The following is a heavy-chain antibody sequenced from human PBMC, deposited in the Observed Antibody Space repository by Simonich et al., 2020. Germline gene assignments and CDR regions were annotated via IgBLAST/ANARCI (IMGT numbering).Heavy chain of an antibody. J-gene: IGHJ3*02. CDR3: ATGFEYSSSSWAFDI. CDR2: GESEHSET. V-gene: IGHV1-69-2*01. Sequence: EFQQVQSGAAVKKPGATVKISCKVSGYTLTNYYMHWVQQAPGKGVECIGLGESEHSETKNAEKFQGRVTITADTSTDTAYMELSSLRSEDTAVYYCATGFEYSSSSWAFDIWGQGTMVTVSS. CDR1: GYTLTNYY. D-gene: IGHD6-6*01.